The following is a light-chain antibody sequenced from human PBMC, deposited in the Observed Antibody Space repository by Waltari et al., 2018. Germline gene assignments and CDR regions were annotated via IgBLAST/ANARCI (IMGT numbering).Light chain of an antibody. CDR2: DVN. V-gene: IGLV2-8*01. CDR3: SAFAGSNNFGV. CDR1: SRYIGGSNF. Sequence: QSALTQPPSAAGSPGQSVTISCTGTSRYIGGSNFVPWYQPRPGKAPRFLIYDVNKWPSGVSDRFSCSKSGNTASLTVSGLQPDDEATYYCSAFAGSNNFGVFGGGTKLTVL. J-gene: IGLJ3*02.